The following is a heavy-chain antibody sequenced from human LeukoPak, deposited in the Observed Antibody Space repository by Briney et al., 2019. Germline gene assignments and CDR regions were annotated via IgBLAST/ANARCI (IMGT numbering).Heavy chain of an antibody. J-gene: IGHJ4*02. V-gene: IGHV1-69*01. CDR2: IIPIFGTA. CDR3: ARAPLCGGDCYSYFDY. Sequence: GASVKVSCKASGGTFSSYAISWVRQAPGQGLEWMGGIIPIFGTANYAQKFQGRVTITADESTSTAYMELSSLRSEDTAVYYCARAPLCGGDCYSYFDYWGQGTLVTVSS. CDR1: GGTFSSYA. D-gene: IGHD2-21*02.